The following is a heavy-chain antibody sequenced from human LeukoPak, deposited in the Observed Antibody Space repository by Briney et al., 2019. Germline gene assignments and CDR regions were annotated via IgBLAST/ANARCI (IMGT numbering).Heavy chain of an antibody. CDR3: ARDKVRGVINTYYYMDV. Sequence: SATLSLTCTVSGGSISSYYWSWIRQPPGKGLEWIGFIYYTGSTNYNPSLKSRVTISVDTSKNQFSLKLSSVTAADTAVYYCARDKVRGVINTYYYMDVWGKGTTVTVSS. CDR1: GGSISSYY. V-gene: IGHV4-59*12. D-gene: IGHD3-10*01. J-gene: IGHJ6*03. CDR2: IYYTGST.